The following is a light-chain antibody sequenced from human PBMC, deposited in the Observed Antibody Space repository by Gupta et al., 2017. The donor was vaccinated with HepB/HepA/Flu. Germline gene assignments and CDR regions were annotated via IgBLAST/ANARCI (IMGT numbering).Light chain of an antibody. Sequence: DIQMTQSPSTLSASVGDRVTITCRASQSISSWLAWYQQKPGKAPKLLIYKASSLESGVPSRVSGSGSGTEFTLTIRSLQPDDFATYYCQQYNRYLFSFGQGTKLEIK. CDR2: KAS. CDR3: QQYNRYLFS. J-gene: IGKJ2*03. V-gene: IGKV1-5*03. CDR1: QSISSW.